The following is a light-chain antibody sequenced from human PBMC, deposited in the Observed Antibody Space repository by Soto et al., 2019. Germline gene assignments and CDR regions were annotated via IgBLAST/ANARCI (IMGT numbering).Light chain of an antibody. CDR3: TSYAGTYSFFYV. J-gene: IGLJ1*01. V-gene: IGLV2-8*01. CDR2: EVS. CDR1: SSDVGAYNY. Sequence: QSALTQPPSASGSPGQSVTISCTGTSSDVGAYNYVSWYQQLPGKAPKLIIYEVSKRPSGVPDRFSGSKSGNTASLTVSGLQAEDEADYYCTSYAGTYSFFYVFGPGTKVPVL.